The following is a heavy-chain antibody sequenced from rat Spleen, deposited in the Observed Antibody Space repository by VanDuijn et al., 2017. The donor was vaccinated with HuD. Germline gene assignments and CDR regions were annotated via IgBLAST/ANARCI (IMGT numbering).Heavy chain of an antibody. J-gene: IGHJ2*01. D-gene: IGHD1-12*02. CDR3: TRLGGTMMAIFFDY. CDR2: ISPGGDNT. CDR1: KFTFSNYA. Sequence: EVQLVESGGGLVQPGRSLKLSCAASKFTFSNYAMAWVRQASTKGLEWVASISPGGDNTYYQDSVKGRFTISRDNVENILYLQMDSLRSEDTATYYCTRLGGTMMAIFFDYWGQGVMVTVSS. V-gene: IGHV5S13*01.